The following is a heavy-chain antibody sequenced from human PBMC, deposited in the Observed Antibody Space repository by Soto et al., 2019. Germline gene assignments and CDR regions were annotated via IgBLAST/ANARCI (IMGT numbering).Heavy chain of an antibody. D-gene: IGHD6-13*01. V-gene: IGHV1-18*01. CDR1: GYTFTSYG. CDR2: ISAYNGNT. J-gene: IGHJ6*02. CDR3: ARDGDQYSSSWYRYYYYGMDV. Sequence: ASVKVSCKASGYTFTSYGISWVRQAPGQGLEWMGWISAYNGNTNYAQKLQGRVTMTTDTSTSTAYMELRSLRSDDTAVYYCARDGDQYSSSWYRYYYYGMDVWGQGTTVTVSS.